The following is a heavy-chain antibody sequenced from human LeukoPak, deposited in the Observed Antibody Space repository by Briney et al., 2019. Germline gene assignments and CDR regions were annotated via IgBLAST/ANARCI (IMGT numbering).Heavy chain of an antibody. Sequence: GESLKISCKGSGYSFTSYWIGWVRQMLGKGLEWMGIIYPGDSDTRYSPSFQGQVTISAEKSISTAYLQWSRLKASDTALYYCASRKNGMATAGFDYWGQGPLVTVSS. D-gene: IGHD5-24*01. CDR1: GYSFTSYW. CDR3: ASRKNGMATAGFDY. J-gene: IGHJ4*02. V-gene: IGHV5-51*01. CDR2: IYPGDSDT.